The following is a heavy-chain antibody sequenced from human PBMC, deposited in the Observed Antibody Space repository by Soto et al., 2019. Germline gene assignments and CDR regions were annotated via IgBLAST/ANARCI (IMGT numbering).Heavy chain of an antibody. Sequence: QVQLVQSGAEVKKPGASVKVSCKASGYTFTSYGISWVRQAPGQGLEWMGWISAYNGNTNYAQKLQGRVTMTTDTSTSTAYMELRSLRSDDTAVYYCARDRDGYCSSTSCYMALLLGSYYGMDVW. J-gene: IGHJ6*01. D-gene: IGHD2-2*02. V-gene: IGHV1-18*04. CDR3: ARDRDGYCSSTSCYMALLLGSYYGMDV. CDR1: GYTFTSYG. CDR2: ISAYNGNT.